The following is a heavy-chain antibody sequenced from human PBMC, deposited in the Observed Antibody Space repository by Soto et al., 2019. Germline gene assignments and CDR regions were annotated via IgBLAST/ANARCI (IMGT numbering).Heavy chain of an antibody. J-gene: IGHJ3*02. CDR3: ARGREYGGNSDAFDI. CDR2: ILPIFGTA. D-gene: IGHD4-17*01. CDR1: GGTFSTSS. V-gene: IGHV1-69*14. Sequence: QVQLVQSGAEVKKPGSSVKVSCKASGGTFSTSSINWVRQAPGQRPEWMGNILPIFGTADYAQKFQDRVTITADKSTNTASMAVRSLFSEGAAVYCCARGREYGGNSDAFDIWGQGTVVTVSS.